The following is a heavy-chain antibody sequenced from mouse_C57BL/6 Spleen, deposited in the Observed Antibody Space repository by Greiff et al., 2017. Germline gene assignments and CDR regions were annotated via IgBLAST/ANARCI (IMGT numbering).Heavy chain of an antibody. D-gene: IGHD1-1*01. CDR3: ARKGTTVVAHFAY. V-gene: IGHV5-6*01. Sequence: EVKLVESGGDLVKPGGSLKLSCAASGFTFSSYGMSWVRQTPDKRLEWVATISSGGSYTYYPDSVKGRFTISRDNAKNTLYLQMSSLKSEDTAMYYCARKGTTVVAHFAYWGQGTTLTVSS. J-gene: IGHJ2*01. CDR2: ISSGGSYT. CDR1: GFTFSSYG.